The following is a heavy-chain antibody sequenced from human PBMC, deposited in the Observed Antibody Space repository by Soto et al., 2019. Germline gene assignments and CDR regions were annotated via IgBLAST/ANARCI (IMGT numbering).Heavy chain of an antibody. CDR2: IDPEDTET. V-gene: IGHV1-24*01. J-gene: IGHJ4*02. CDR1: GYTLTGLY. CDR3: ATDPLARDRY. Sequence: ASVKVSCKASGYTLTGLYIHWVRQAPGQGLEWMGGIDPEDTETSYAQKFQGRVTMTEDTSTDTAYMELSSLKPDDTAVYYCATDPLARDRYWGQGTLVTVSS.